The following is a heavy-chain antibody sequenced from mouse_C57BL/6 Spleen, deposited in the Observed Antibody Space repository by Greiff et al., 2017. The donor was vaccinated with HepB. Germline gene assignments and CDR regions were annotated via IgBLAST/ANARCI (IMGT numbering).Heavy chain of an antibody. V-gene: IGHV1-61*01. CDR3: ARNQYYDGSSPHFAY. Sequence: QVQLQQPGAELVRPGSSVKLSCKASGYTFTSYWMDWVKQRPGQGLEWIGNIYPSDSETHYNQKFKDKATLTVDKSSSTAYMQLSSLTSEDSAVYYCARNQYYDGSSPHFAYWGQGTTLTVSS. D-gene: IGHD1-1*01. CDR1: GYTFTSYW. J-gene: IGHJ2*01. CDR2: IYPSDSET.